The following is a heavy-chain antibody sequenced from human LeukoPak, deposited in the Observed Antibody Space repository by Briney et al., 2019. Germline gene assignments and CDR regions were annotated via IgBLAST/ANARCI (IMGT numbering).Heavy chain of an antibody. Sequence: GRSLRLSCAASGVTLSPYGMHWVCQAPGKSLEWVAVISHEGGSQHYADSVKGRFIISRDNPRNTLYLQMNILRTEDTAVYYCAKEGTPHVSTWYDLWGQGTQVIVSS. CDR2: ISHEGGSQ. V-gene: IGHV3-30*18. D-gene: IGHD3-10*01. CDR1: GVTLSPYG. J-gene: IGHJ5*02. CDR3: AKEGTPHVSTWYDL.